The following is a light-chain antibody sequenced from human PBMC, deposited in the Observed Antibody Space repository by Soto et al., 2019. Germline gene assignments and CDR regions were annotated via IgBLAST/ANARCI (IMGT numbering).Light chain of an antibody. CDR1: QTVSSF. J-gene: IGKJ2*01. CDR3: QQRYNWPPT. V-gene: IGKV3-11*01. CDR2: DTS. Sequence: EIVLSQSPAILSLSLGDRATLSCRASQTVSSFLAWYQQKPGQAPRLLIYDTSNRATGVPARFSASGSGTDFTLTISSLEPEDFAVYFCQQRYNWPPTFGQGTKLEIK.